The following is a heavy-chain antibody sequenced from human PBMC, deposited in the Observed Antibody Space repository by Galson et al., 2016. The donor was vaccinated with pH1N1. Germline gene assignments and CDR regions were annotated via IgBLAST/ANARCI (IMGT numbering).Heavy chain of an antibody. Sequence: SLRLSCAASGFTFSVYGMHWVRQAPGKGLEWVAVIWYDGSHKYYVDSVKGRFSISRDNSKNTLYLQMNSLRVEDTAVYYCATGRVGGADGIEYWGQGTLVTVSS. D-gene: IGHD6-13*01. J-gene: IGHJ4*02. CDR1: GFTFSVYG. V-gene: IGHV3-33*01. CDR3: ATGRVGGADGIEY. CDR2: IWYDGSHK.